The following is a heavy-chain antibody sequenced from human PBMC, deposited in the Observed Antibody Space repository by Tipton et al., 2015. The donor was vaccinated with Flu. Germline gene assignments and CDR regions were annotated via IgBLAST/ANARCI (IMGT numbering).Heavy chain of an antibody. CDR3: ARDSAAHYGMDV. V-gene: IGHV4-59*08. J-gene: IGHJ6*02. D-gene: IGHD6-13*01. Sequence: TLSLTCTVSGGSITSYYWSWIRQPPGKGLEWIGYFYDSGSTNYNPSLKSRVTISVDTSKNQFSLKLSSVTAADTAVYYCARDSAAHYGMDVWGQGTTVTVSS. CDR1: GGSITSYY. CDR2: FYDSGST.